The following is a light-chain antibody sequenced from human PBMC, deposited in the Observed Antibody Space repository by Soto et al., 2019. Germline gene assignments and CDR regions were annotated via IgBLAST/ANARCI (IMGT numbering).Light chain of an antibody. CDR3: MQALQTPYT. Sequence: EIVMTQSPPSLTVTPGEPASISCRSRQRLLHSNGNNSLDGELQKAAQSPQLLIFLGFNRASGVPDRVSGSGAGTDFTLKISRVEAEDVGVYYCMQALQTPYTFGQGTKVDIK. CDR2: LGF. V-gene: IGKV2-28*01. J-gene: IGKJ2*01. CDR1: QRLLHSNGNNS.